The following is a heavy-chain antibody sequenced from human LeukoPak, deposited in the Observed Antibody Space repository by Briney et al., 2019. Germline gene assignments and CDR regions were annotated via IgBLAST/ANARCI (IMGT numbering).Heavy chain of an antibody. Sequence: GGSLRLSCAASGFTFSRSAMHWVRQAPGKGLEWVAIISYDGGNKYYTDSVKGRFTISRDNSKNTLYLQMNSLRAEDTAVYYCASSSDIYGSGSYFNSLGDVWGKGTTVSISS. J-gene: IGHJ6*04. CDR3: ASSSDIYGSGSYFNSLGDV. D-gene: IGHD3-10*01. CDR1: GFTFSRSA. CDR2: ISYDGGNK. V-gene: IGHV3-30*14.